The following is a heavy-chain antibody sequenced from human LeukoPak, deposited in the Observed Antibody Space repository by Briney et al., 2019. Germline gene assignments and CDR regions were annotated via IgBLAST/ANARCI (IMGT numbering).Heavy chain of an antibody. V-gene: IGHV4-38-2*02. D-gene: IGHD3-10*01. Sequence: SETLSLTCSVSGYSISSGYYWGWIRQPPGKGLEWIGVVYRTGNAYYNPSLKSRVTISIDTSKNQFSWNLTSVTAADTAVYFCAKARGYGSGYFEYWGQGILVPVSS. CDR3: AKARGYGSGYFEY. CDR2: VYRTGNA. J-gene: IGHJ4*02. CDR1: GYSISSGYY.